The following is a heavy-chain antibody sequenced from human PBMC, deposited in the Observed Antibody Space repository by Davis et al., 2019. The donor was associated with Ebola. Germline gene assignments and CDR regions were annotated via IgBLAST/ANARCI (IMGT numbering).Heavy chain of an antibody. CDR2: ISGSGGST. CDR3: ARDEPYYDFWSGYWWS. J-gene: IGHJ5*02. Sequence: GGSLRLSCAASGFTVSSNYMTWVRQAPGKGLEWVSAISGSGGSTYYADSVKGRFTISRDNSKNTLYLQMNSLRAEDTAVYYCARDEPYYDFWSGYWWSWGQGTLVTVSS. V-gene: IGHV3-23*01. D-gene: IGHD3-3*01. CDR1: GFTVSSNY.